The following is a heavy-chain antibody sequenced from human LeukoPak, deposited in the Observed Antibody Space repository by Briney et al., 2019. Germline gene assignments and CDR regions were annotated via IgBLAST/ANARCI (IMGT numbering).Heavy chain of an antibody. D-gene: IGHD4-17*01. CDR1: GYPFDNFG. CDR2: ISAYNGNT. J-gene: IGHJ4*01. Sequence: ASVKVSCTASGYPFDNFGLTWVRQAPGQGLEWMGWISAYNGNTHHAQKFRGRLTLTTETSTSTAYLELRSLKSDDTAVYYCARDRVGGDLTGVSLYWGQGTLVTVSS. V-gene: IGHV1-18*01. CDR3: ARDRVGGDLTGVSLY.